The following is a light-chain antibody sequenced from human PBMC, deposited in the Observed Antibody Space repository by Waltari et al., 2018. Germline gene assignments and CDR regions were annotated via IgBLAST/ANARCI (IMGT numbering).Light chain of an antibody. Sequence: AIQMTQSPSSLSASVGDRVTITCRASQGIRIDLGWYQQKPGQPPKLLIFASSRLQSGVPVRFSGSASGTDFTLTISSLQPEDFATYYCLQDYDYPLTFGGGTKVEIK. J-gene: IGKJ4*01. CDR2: ASS. CDR1: QGIRID. V-gene: IGKV1-6*01. CDR3: LQDYDYPLT.